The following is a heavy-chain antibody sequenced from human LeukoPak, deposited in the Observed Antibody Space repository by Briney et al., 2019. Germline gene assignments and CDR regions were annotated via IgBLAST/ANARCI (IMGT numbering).Heavy chain of an antibody. CDR2: IKQDGIET. D-gene: IGHD3-16*02. V-gene: IGHV3-7*01. Sequence: YWINWVRQAPGKGLEWVANIKQDGIETNYVDSVKGRFTMSRDNAKNSAYLQMNSLRAEDTAVYYCAREGVWGSNLKYFFDYWGQGALVTVSS. J-gene: IGHJ4*02. CDR3: AREGVWGSNLKYFFDY. CDR1: YW.